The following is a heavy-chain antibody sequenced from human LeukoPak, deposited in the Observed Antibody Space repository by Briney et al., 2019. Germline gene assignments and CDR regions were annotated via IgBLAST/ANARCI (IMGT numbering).Heavy chain of an antibody. Sequence: PSETLSLTCTVSGGSISSGSYYWSWTRQPAGKGLEWIGRIYTSGSTNYNPSLKSRVTISVDTSKNQFSLKLSSVTAADTAVYYCASSELLWFGELWHWGQGTLVTVSS. CDR2: IYTSGST. D-gene: IGHD3-10*01. CDR3: ASSELLWFGELWH. V-gene: IGHV4-61*02. CDR1: GGSISSGSYY. J-gene: IGHJ4*02.